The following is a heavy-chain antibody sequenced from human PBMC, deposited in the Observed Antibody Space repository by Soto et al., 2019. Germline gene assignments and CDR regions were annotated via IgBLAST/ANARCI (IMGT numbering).Heavy chain of an antibody. D-gene: IGHD3-22*01. CDR3: AHTRAIVVIVAEDEYFQH. CDR1: GFSLSTSGVG. V-gene: IGHV2-5*02. CDR2: IYWDDDK. Sequence: SGPTLVNPTQTLTLTCTFSGFSLSTSGVGVGWIRQPPGKGLEWLALIYWDDDKRYSPSLKSRLTITKDTSKNQVVLTMTNVDPADTATYYCAHTRAIVVIVAEDEYFQHWGQGTLVIVSS. J-gene: IGHJ1*01.